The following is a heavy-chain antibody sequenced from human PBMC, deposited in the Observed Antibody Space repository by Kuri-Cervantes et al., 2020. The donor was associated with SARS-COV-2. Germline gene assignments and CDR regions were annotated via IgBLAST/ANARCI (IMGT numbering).Heavy chain of an antibody. CDR3: VKGGARITISGVVIANWFDP. D-gene: IGHD3-3*01. J-gene: IGHJ5*02. Sequence: SETLSLTCAVYGGSFSGYYWSWIRQPPGKGLEWIGEINHSGSTNYNPSLKSRVTISVDTSKNQFSLKLSSVTAADTAVYYCVKGGARITISGVVIANWFDPWGQGTLVTVSS. CDR2: INHSGST. CDR1: GGSFSGYY. V-gene: IGHV4-34*01.